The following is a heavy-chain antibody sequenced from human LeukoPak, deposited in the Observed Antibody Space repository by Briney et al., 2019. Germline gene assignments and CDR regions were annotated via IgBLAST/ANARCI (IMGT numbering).Heavy chain of an antibody. CDR2: VNPRSSDA. Sequence: ASVKVSCKASGYAFISYNINWLRQATGQGLEWMGWVNPRSSDAGYLQKFQGRLTITRDSSIDTAYMDLSGLSSEDTAVYYCASRVSDYYYYYYMDVWGKGTTVTVSS. V-gene: IGHV1-8*03. J-gene: IGHJ6*03. CDR3: ASRVSDYYYYYYMDV. CDR1: GYAFISYN.